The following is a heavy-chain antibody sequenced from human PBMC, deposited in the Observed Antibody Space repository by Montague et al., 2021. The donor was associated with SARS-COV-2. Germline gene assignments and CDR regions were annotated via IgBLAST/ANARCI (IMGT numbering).Heavy chain of an antibody. CDR2: IYTSGSA. J-gene: IGHJ6*02. D-gene: IGHD3-22*01. Sequence: TLSLTCTVSGGSISSGSYYWTWIRQPAGKGLEWIGRIYTSGSANYNASLKSRVTISLDTSKNQFSLKLSSVTAADTAVYYCARDRGRYDASDYSGAYYYYGMDVWGQGTTVTVSS. CDR1: GGSISSGSYY. V-gene: IGHV4-61*02. CDR3: ARDRGRYDASDYSGAYYYYGMDV.